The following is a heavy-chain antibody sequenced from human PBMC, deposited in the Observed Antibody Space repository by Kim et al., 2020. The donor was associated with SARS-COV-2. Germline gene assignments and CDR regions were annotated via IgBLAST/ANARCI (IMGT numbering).Heavy chain of an antibody. D-gene: IGHD6-6*01. CDR3: AKELRADRSSLDY. V-gene: IGHV3-23*01. Sequence: YADSGRGRFTTPRNKSKNALSLQMDSLIVEDTAVYYCAKELRADRSSLDYWGQGTLVTVSS. J-gene: IGHJ4*02.